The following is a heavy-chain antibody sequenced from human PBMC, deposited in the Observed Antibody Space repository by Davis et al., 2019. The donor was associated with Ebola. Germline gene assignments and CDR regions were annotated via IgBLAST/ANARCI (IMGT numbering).Heavy chain of an antibody. D-gene: IGHD6-19*01. Sequence: SETLSLTCAVYGGSFSGYYWSWIRQPPGKGLEWIGEINHSGSTNYNPSLKSRVTISVDTSKNQFSLKLSSVTAADTAVYYCARPAGYSSGRFHWYFDLWGRGTLVTVSS. CDR3: ARPAGYSSGRFHWYFDL. CDR2: INHSGST. J-gene: IGHJ2*01. CDR1: GGSFSGYY. V-gene: IGHV4-34*01.